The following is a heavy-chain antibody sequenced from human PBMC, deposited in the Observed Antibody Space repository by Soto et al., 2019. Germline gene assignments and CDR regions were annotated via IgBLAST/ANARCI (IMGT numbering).Heavy chain of an antibody. Sequence: GSVKVSCKASGYTFNSYGISGVEQSPLRWREWMGWISAYNGNTNYVQKFQGRVTMTTEKSTSTAYMELRSLRSDDTAVYYCARDSEGGGYYYYYYGMDVWGQGTTVTVSS. CDR1: GYTFNSYG. J-gene: IGHJ6*02. V-gene: IGHV1-18*04. CDR2: ISAYNGNT. D-gene: IGHD2-15*01. CDR3: ARDSEGGGYYYYYYGMDV.